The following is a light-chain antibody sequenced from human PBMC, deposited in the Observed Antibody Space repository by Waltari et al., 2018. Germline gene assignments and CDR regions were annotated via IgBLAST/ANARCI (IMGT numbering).Light chain of an antibody. Sequence: QSARTQPASVSGSPGQSITISCTGTSSDVGGSNYVSWYQQHPGKAPKLMIYEVSNRPSGVSNRFSGSKSGNTASLTISGLQAEDEADYYCSSYTSSSTYVFGTGTKVTVL. CDR1: SSDVGGSNY. CDR2: EVS. V-gene: IGLV2-14*01. J-gene: IGLJ1*01. CDR3: SSYTSSSTYV.